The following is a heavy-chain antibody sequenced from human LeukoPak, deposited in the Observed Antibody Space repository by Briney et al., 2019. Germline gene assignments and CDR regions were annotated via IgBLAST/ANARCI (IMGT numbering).Heavy chain of an antibody. D-gene: IGHD2-2*01. Sequence: GGSLRLSCTASGFAFAEHGMSWVRQVPGKGLEWVSGINWSGGSTGYADPLRGRFTIYRDNAKNSLYLQMDSLRAEDTALYYCARAPITSPFYFDYWGQGNLVTVSS. J-gene: IGHJ4*02. CDR2: INWSGGST. CDR3: ARAPITSPFYFDY. CDR1: GFAFAEHG. V-gene: IGHV3-20*04.